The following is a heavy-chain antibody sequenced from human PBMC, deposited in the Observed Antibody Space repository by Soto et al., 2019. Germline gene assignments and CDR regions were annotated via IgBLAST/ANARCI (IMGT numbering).Heavy chain of an antibody. D-gene: IGHD3-3*01. Sequence: SETLSLTCTVSGGSISSSSYYWGWIRQPPGKGLEWIGSIYYSGSTYYNPSLKSRVTISVDTSKNQFSLKLSSVTAADTAVYYCARQQRTREEEYYDFWSGYHLYYYMDVWGKGTTVTVSS. V-gene: IGHV4-39*01. J-gene: IGHJ6*03. CDR1: GGSISSSSYY. CDR2: IYYSGST. CDR3: ARQQRTREEEYYDFWSGYHLYYYMDV.